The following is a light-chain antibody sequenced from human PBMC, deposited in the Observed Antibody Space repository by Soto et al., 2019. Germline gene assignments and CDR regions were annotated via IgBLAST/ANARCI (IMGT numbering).Light chain of an antibody. J-gene: IGLJ3*02. CDR3: NSYAGSNNWV. V-gene: IGLV2-8*01. Sequence: QSALTQPASVSGSPGQSITISCTGTSSDVGSYNYVSWFQQHPGKAPKLMIYEVSKRPSGVPDRFSGSKSDNTASLTVSGLQAEDEADYYCNSYAGSNNWVFGGGTKVTVL. CDR1: SSDVGSYNY. CDR2: EVS.